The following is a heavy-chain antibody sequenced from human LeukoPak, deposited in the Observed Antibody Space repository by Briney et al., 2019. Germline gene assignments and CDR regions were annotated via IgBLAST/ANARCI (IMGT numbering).Heavy chain of an antibody. CDR3: ARDSDYDSVWGSFRYYFTY. J-gene: IGHJ4*02. Sequence: GGSLRLSCAASGFTFSSYAMSWVRQAPGKGLEWVSAISGSGGSTYYADSVKGRFTISRDNSKNTLYLQMNSLRAEDTAVYYCARDSDYDSVWGSFRYYFTYWGQGTLVTVSS. V-gene: IGHV3-23*01. CDR2: ISGSGGST. D-gene: IGHD3-16*01. CDR1: GFTFSSYA.